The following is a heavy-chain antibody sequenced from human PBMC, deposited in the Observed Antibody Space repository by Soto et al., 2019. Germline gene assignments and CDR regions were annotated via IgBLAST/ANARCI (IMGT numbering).Heavy chain of an antibody. V-gene: IGHV3-30*18. D-gene: IGHD2-21*01. J-gene: IGHJ3*02. CDR2: ISYDGSNK. CDR3: AKDGGDGYNFFIAFDI. Sequence: PGGSLRLSCAASGFTFSSYGMHWVRQAPGKGLEWVAVISYDGSNKYYADSVKGRFTISRDNSKNTLYLQMNSLRAEDTAVYYCAKDGGDGYNFFIAFDIWGQGTMVTVSS. CDR1: GFTFSSYG.